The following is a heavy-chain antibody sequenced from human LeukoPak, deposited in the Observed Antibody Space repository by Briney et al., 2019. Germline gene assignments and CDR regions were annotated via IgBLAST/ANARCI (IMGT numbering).Heavy chain of an antibody. Sequence: SETLSLTCTVSGYPISSGYYWGWIRQPPGKGLEWIGSIYHSGSTYYNPSLKSRVTISVDTSKNQFSLKLSSVTAADTAVYYCARDSRYWGQGTLVTVSS. CDR3: ARDSRY. CDR1: GYPISSGYY. V-gene: IGHV4-38-2*02. CDR2: IYHSGST. J-gene: IGHJ4*02.